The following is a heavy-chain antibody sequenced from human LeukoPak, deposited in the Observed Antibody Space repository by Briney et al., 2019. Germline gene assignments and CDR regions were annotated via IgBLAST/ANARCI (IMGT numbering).Heavy chain of an antibody. CDR2: INHSGST. V-gene: IGHV4-34*01. CDR1: GGSFSGYY. CDR3: ARQPPYCSGGSCYSGHDAFDI. Sequence: SETLSLTCAVYGGSFSGYYWSWIRQPPGKGLEWIGEINHSGSTNYNPSLKSRVTISVDTSKNQFSLKLSSVTAADTAVYYCARQPPYCSGGSCYSGHDAFDIWGQGTMVTVSS. J-gene: IGHJ3*02. D-gene: IGHD2-15*01.